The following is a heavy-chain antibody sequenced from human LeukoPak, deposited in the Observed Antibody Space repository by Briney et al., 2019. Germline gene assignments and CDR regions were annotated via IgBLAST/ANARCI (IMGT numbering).Heavy chain of an antibody. D-gene: IGHD4-17*01. Sequence: GGSLRLSCAASGFTFNRHWMNSVRQAPGKGLEWVANIKQGGGERNYVDSVKGRFIISRDDAKTSLYLQLNSLRVEDTAIYYCAGGPDYGARTDYLDYWGQGALVTVSS. J-gene: IGHJ4*02. CDR2: IKQGGGER. CDR3: AGGPDYGARTDYLDY. V-gene: IGHV3-7*03. CDR1: GFTFNRHW.